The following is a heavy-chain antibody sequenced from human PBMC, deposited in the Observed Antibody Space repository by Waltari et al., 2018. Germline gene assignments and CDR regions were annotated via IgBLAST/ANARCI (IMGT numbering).Heavy chain of an antibody. CDR2: ISGSGGST. V-gene: IGHV3-23*04. J-gene: IGHJ4*02. Sequence: EVQLVESGGGLVQPGGSLRLSCAASGFTFSSYAMSWVRQAPGKGLEWVSAISGSGGSTDYADAVKGRFTISRDNSKNTLYLQMNSLRAEDTAVYYCAKARQQLVQGVYYFDYWGQGTLVTVSS. CDR1: GFTFSSYA. CDR3: AKARQQLVQGVYYFDY. D-gene: IGHD6-13*01.